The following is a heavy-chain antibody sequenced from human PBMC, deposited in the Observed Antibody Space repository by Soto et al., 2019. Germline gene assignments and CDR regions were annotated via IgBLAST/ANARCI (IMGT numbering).Heavy chain of an antibody. CDR1: GFTFSSYA. V-gene: IGHV3-30-3*01. CDR2: ISYDGSNK. D-gene: IGHD6-25*01. J-gene: IGHJ4*02. CDR3: ARDRLLGFDY. Sequence: QVQLVESGGGVVQPGRSLRLSCAASGFTFSSYAMHWVRQAPGKGLEWVAVISYDGSNKYYADSVKGRFTISRDNSKNTLYLQMNSLRAVDTAVYYCARDRLLGFDYWGQGTLVTVSS.